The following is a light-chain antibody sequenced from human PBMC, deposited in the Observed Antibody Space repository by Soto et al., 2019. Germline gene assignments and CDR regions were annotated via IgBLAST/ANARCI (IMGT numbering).Light chain of an antibody. J-gene: IGLJ2*01. CDR2: EVI. Sequence: QSALTQPPSASGSPGQSVIISCTGTSSDIGAYRFVSWYQQHPGKAPKLMIYEVIKRPSGVPDRFSGSKSGNTASLTVSGLQAEDEADYYCSSYAGSEKHVLFGGGTKLTVL. V-gene: IGLV2-8*01. CDR3: SSYAGSEKHVL. CDR1: SSDIGAYRF.